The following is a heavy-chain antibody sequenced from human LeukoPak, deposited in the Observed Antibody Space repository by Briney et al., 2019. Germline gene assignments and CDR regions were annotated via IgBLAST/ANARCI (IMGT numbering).Heavy chain of an antibody. D-gene: IGHD4-17*01. CDR3: AREFGYGDYEYVDY. Sequence: SETLSLTCTVSGGSISSSSYYWGWIRQPPGKGLEWIGSIYYSGSTYYNPSLKSRVTISVDTPKNQFSLKLSSVTAADTAVYYCAREFGYGDYEYVDYWGQGTLVTVSS. V-gene: IGHV4-39*07. CDR1: GGSISSSSYY. J-gene: IGHJ4*02. CDR2: IYYSGST.